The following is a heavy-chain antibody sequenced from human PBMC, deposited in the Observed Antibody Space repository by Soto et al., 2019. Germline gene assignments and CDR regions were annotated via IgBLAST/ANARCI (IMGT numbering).Heavy chain of an antibody. V-gene: IGHV3-53*01. J-gene: IGHJ3*02. Sequence: GGSLRLSCAASGFTVSSNYMSWVRQAPGKGLEWVSVIYSGGSTYYADSVKGRFTISRDNSKNTLYLQMNSLRAEDTAVYYCAKDSGWGVYYYDSSGLLSDDAFDIWGQGTMVTVSS. D-gene: IGHD3-22*01. CDR1: GFTVSSNY. CDR3: AKDSGWGVYYYDSSGLLSDDAFDI. CDR2: IYSGGST.